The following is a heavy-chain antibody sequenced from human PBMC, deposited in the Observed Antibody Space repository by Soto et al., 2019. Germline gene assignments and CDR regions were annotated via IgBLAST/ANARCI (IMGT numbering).Heavy chain of an antibody. CDR1: GGTFSSYA. CDR2: IIPIFGTA. D-gene: IGHD2-2*01. J-gene: IGHJ5*02. V-gene: IGHV1-69*06. Sequence: QVQLVQSGAEVKKPGSSVKVSCKASGGTFSSYAISWVRQAPGQGLEWMGGIIPIFGTANYAQKFQGRVTITADKSTSTAYMELSRLRSEDTAVYYCASSRIVVVPAASSILWFDPWGQGTLVTVSS. CDR3: ASSRIVVVPAASSILWFDP.